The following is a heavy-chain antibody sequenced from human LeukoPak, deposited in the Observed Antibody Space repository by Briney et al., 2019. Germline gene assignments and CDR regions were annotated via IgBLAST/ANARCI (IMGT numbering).Heavy chain of an antibody. CDR1: GFTFSTYS. V-gene: IGHV3-48*01. CDR3: ARDFRASYYYGQDV. J-gene: IGHJ6*02. Sequence: GGSLRLPCAASGFTFSTYSMNWVRQAPGKGLEWISYISSSSSTIYYADSVRGRFTISRDNAKNSLSLQMNSLRAEDTALYYCARDFRASYYYGQDVWGQGTTVTVSS. CDR2: ISSSSSTI.